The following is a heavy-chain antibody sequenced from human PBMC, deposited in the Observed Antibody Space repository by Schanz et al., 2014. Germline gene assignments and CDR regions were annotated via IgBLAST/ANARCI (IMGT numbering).Heavy chain of an antibody. D-gene: IGHD3-22*01. CDR1: GYTFTGYY. V-gene: IGHV1-2*02. CDR3: ARAGQDYSDSSGYYFGN. J-gene: IGHJ4*02. CDR2: INPSSGGT. Sequence: QVQLVQSGAEVKKPGASVKVSCKASGYTFTGYYMNWVRQAPGQGLEWMGWINPSSGGTNYAQKFQGRVTITADKSTSTAYMELSNLRSEDTAVYYCARAGQDYSDSSGYYFGNWGQGTLVTVSS.